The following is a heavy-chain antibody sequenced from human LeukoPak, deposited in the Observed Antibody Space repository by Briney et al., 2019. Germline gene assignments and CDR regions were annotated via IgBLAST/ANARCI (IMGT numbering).Heavy chain of an antibody. CDR3: ARGTPGYSSV. CDR1: GCTFTSYY. J-gene: IGHJ4*02. V-gene: IGHV1-46*01. CDR2: INPSGGT. D-gene: IGHD6-19*01. Sequence: ASVKVSCKAFGCTFTSYYVHWVRQAPGQGLEWMGIINPSGGTNYAQKFQGRVTMTRDTSTSTVYMELSSLRSEDTAVYYCARGTPGYSSVWGQGTLVTVSS.